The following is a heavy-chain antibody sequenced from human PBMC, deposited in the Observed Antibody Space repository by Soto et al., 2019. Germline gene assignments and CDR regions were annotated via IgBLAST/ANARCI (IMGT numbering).Heavy chain of an antibody. CDR2: IYFSGVT. D-gene: IGHD1-1*01. Sequence: QVQLQESGPGLVEPSQTLSLTCTVSGGSISSAGYYWSWIRQRPGKGLEWIGYIYFSGVTYYNPSLESRVTLSVDTSKNQFSLRLSSVTAADTAVYYCARDPWRTPPEAAFDVWGQGTKVTVSS. CDR1: GGSISSAGYY. CDR3: ARDPWRTPPEAAFDV. J-gene: IGHJ3*01. V-gene: IGHV4-31*03.